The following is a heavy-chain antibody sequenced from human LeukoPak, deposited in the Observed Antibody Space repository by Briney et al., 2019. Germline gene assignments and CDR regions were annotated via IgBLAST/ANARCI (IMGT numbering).Heavy chain of an antibody. CDR1: GGSISSYY. D-gene: IGHD6-13*01. CDR2: IYYSGST. CDR3: ARDNGSSVWAWFDP. Sequence: PSETLSLTCTVSGGSISSYYWSCIRQPPGKGLEWIGYIYYSGSTNYNPSLKSRVTISVDTSKNQFSLKLSSVTAADTAVYYCARDNGSSVWAWFDPWGQGTLVTVSS. V-gene: IGHV4-59*01. J-gene: IGHJ5*02.